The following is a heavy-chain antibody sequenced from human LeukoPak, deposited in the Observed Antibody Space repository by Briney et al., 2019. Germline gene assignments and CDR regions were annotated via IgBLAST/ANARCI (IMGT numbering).Heavy chain of an antibody. D-gene: IGHD3-22*01. V-gene: IGHV1-2*02. CDR1: GYTCTDYY. CDR2: IDPDSGGT. CDR3: AREYYDSSGRKHAFEN. J-gene: IGHJ3*02. Sequence: ASVKVSCKASGYTCTDYYIHWVRQAPGQGLEWMGRIDPDSGGTNYPQKFQGRVTMTRDTSISTAYMDLSRLRSDDTAVYYCAREYYDSSGRKHAFENWGQGTVVTVSS.